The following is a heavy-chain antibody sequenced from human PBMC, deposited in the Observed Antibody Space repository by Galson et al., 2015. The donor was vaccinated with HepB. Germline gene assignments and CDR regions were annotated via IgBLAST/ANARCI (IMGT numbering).Heavy chain of an antibody. V-gene: IGHV1-69*13. D-gene: IGHD2-2*01. CDR2: IIPIFGTA. J-gene: IGHJ3*02. CDR3: AASDIVVVPAAPSSRSDAFDI. Sequence: SVKVPCKVSGGTFSSYAISWVRQAPGQGLEWMGGIIPIFGTANYAQKFQGRVTITADESTSTAYMELSSLRSEDTAVYYCAASDIVVVPAAPSSRSDAFDIWGQGTMVTVSS. CDR1: GGTFSSYA.